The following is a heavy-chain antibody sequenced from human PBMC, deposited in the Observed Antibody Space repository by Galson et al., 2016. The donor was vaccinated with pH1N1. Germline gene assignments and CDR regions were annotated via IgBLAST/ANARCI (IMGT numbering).Heavy chain of an antibody. J-gene: IGHJ4*02. CDR1: EYTFTDYY. CDR2: IIPNNGGT. V-gene: IGHV1-2*06. D-gene: IGHD1-26*01. Sequence: SVKVSCKASEYTFTDYYLHWVRQAPGQGLEWMGRIIPNNGGTLYAQKFQGRVSMTRDTAISTAYMELDSLKSDDTAMYYCVRVSGGTYDWWGQGTPVTVSS. CDR3: VRVSGGTYDW.